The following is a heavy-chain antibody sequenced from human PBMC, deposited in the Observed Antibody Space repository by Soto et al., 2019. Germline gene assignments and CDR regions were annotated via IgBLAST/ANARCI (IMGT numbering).Heavy chain of an antibody. V-gene: IGHV3-21*01. CDR2: ISSSSSYI. CDR1: GFTFSSYS. Sequence: GGSLRLSCAASGFTFSSYSMNWVRQAPGKGLEWVSSISSSSSYIYYADSVKGRFTISRDNAKNSLYLQMNSLRAEDTAVYYCARDHFELLWFGELLYRDLVSENYYYYYGMDVWGQGTTVTVSS. D-gene: IGHD3-10*01. CDR3: ARDHFELLWFGELLYRDLVSENYYYYYGMDV. J-gene: IGHJ6*02.